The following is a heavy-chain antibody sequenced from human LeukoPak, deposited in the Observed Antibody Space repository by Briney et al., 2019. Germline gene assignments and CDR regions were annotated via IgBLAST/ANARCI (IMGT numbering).Heavy chain of an antibody. CDR3: ARHRDGNNRGWLDY. V-gene: IGHV4-30-2*03. J-gene: IGHJ4*02. CDR1: GGSISSGGYS. Sequence: SQTLSLTCAVSGGSISSGGYSWSWIRQPPGKGLEWIGCIYYSGSTYYNPSLKIRVTISIDTSKNQFSLELNSVTVADTAVYYCARHRDGNNRGWLDYWGQGTLVTVCS. CDR2: IYYSGST. D-gene: IGHD5-24*01.